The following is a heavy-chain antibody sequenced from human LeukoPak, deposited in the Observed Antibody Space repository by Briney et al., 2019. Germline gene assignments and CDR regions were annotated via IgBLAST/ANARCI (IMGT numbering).Heavy chain of an antibody. CDR2: IYHSGST. V-gene: IGHV4-38-2*02. J-gene: IGHJ4*02. D-gene: IGHD3-22*01. CDR3: AREDYYDSSGYYLDC. Sequence: SSETLSLTCTVSGYSVSSGYDWGWIRQSPGKGLEWIGSIYHSGSTYYSPSLRSRITISVDTSKNQFSLKLSSVTAADTAVYYCAREDYYDSSGYYLDCWGQGTLVTVSS. CDR1: GYSVSSGYD.